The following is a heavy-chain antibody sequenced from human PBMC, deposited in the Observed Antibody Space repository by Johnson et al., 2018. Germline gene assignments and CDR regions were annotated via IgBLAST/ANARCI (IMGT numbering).Heavy chain of an antibody. J-gene: IGHJ6*03. CDR2: ISYDGSNK. CDR3: ARAAGPYYYFYYMDV. V-gene: IGHV3-30*03. CDR1: GFTFSSYG. Sequence: QVQLVQSGGGVVQPGRSLRLSCAASGFTFSSYGMHWVRQAPGKGLEWVAVISYDGSNKYYADSVKDRFIISRDNSKKTLFLQMSSLRPEDTAVYYCARAAGPYYYFYYMDVWGKGTTVTVSS.